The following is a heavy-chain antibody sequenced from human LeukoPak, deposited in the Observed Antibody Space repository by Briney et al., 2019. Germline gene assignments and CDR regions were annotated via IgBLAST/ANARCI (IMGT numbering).Heavy chain of an antibody. D-gene: IGHD2-2*01. J-gene: IGHJ5*02. CDR2: ISGYNGNT. CDR3: ARQIVVVPKNWFDP. V-gene: IGHV1-18*01. Sequence: GASVKVSCKASGYTFTSYGISWVRQAPGQGLEWMGWISGYNGNTNYAQKFQGRVTMTTDTSTSTAYMELRSLRSDDTAVYYCARQIVVVPKNWFDPWGQGTLVTVSS. CDR1: GYTFTSYG.